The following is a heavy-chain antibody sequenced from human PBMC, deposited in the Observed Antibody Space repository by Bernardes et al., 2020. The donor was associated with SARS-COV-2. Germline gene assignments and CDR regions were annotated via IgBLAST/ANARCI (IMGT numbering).Heavy chain of an antibody. V-gene: IGHV3-23*01. CDR1: GFTFSSYA. CDR2: IGGSGGTK. J-gene: IGHJ4*02. D-gene: IGHD4-17*01. CDR3: AKARHDYGDYASGGYGFSFDY. Sequence: GGSLRLSCAASGFTFSSYAMHWVRQAPGKGLEWVSTIGGSGGTKYYSNSVRGRFTTSRDNSKNMMYLEMNSLRAEDTAVYYCAKARHDYGDYASGGYGFSFDYWGQGTRVSISS.